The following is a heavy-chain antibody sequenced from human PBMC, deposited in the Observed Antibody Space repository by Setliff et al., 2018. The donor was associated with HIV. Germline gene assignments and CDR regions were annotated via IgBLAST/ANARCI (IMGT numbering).Heavy chain of an antibody. V-gene: IGHV1-18*01. Sequence: ASVKVSCKASGYTFTSYGVSWVRQAPGQGLEWMGWISGYSGNTNYAQKLQGRVTMTTDTSTSTAYMELSSLRSDGTAVYYCARQDGTTVLSKDFDYWGQGTLVTVSS. CDR2: ISGYSGNT. CDR3: ARQDGTTVLSKDFDY. J-gene: IGHJ4*02. D-gene: IGHD4-17*01. CDR1: GYTFTSYG.